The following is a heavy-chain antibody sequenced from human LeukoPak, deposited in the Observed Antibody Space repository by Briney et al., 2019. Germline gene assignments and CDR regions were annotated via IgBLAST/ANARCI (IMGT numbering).Heavy chain of an antibody. CDR1: GGSFSGYY. V-gene: IGHV4-34*01. CDR2: INHSGST. Sequence: SETLSLTCAVYGGSFSGYYWSWIRQPPGKGLEWIGEINHSGSTNYNPSLKSRVTISVDTSKNQFSLKLSSVTAADTAVYYCARSDNWLSDWGQGTLVTVSS. CDR3: ARSDNWLSD. D-gene: IGHD3-9*01. J-gene: IGHJ4*02.